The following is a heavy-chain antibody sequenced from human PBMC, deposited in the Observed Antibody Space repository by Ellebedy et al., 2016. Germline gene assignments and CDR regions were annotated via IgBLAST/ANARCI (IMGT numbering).Heavy chain of an antibody. J-gene: IGHJ3*02. D-gene: IGHD4-17*01. Sequence: ASVKVSCKASGYTFSSYAVHWVRQAPGQRLEWLGWINVGNGNTKYSQKFQGRVTITRDTSARTAYMELSSLRSEDTAVYYCARGIPNYDYGDYRDDAFDIWGQGTMVTVSS. CDR1: GYTFSSYA. CDR2: INVGNGNT. CDR3: ARGIPNYDYGDYRDDAFDI. V-gene: IGHV1-3*01.